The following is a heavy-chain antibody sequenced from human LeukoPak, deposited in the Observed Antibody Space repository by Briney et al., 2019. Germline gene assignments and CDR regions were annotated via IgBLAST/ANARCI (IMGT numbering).Heavy chain of an antibody. CDR2: MYHSGID. J-gene: IGHJ4*02. D-gene: IGHD3-22*01. CDR1: GPSITRGCYG. CDR3: ARFSVITKHLDY. Sequence: NSSQSLSLACRLAGPSITRGCYGWPWIHQPPRKGLEWLRYMYHSGIDYYNPSLKSRLTISLDTSKNQFSLRLSSVTPAETDVSFCARFSVITKHLDYWGQGTVVAVSS. V-gene: IGHV4-31*03.